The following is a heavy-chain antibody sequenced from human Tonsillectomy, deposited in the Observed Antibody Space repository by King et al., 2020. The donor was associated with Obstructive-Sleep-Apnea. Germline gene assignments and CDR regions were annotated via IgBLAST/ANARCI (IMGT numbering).Heavy chain of an antibody. CDR3: ARDVSSGYFSD. Sequence: QLVQSGADVKKPGESLKISCKTSGYDFSESWIGWVRQIPGKGLEWMGIIYPGDSDTRYNPAFQGQVTISAGKSVRTAYLQWNSLKASDTAMYYCARDVSSGYFSDWGQGTLVTVSS. V-gene: IGHV5-51*01. D-gene: IGHD3-22*01. CDR2: IYPGDSDT. J-gene: IGHJ4*02. CDR1: GYDFSESW.